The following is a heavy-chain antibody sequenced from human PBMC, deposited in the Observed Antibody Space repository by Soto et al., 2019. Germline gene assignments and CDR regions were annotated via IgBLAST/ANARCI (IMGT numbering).Heavy chain of an antibody. CDR2: ISGSGDNT. Sequence: AGGSLRLSCAASGFTFSTYAMSWVRQAPGKGLEWVSAISGSGDNTYYADSVKGRFTISRDNSKNTVYLQMNSLGAEDTARYYCAKALYDFWSGFSYGLDVWGQGTTVTVSS. CDR1: GFTFSTYA. V-gene: IGHV3-23*01. CDR3: AKALYDFWSGFSYGLDV. D-gene: IGHD3-3*01. J-gene: IGHJ6*02.